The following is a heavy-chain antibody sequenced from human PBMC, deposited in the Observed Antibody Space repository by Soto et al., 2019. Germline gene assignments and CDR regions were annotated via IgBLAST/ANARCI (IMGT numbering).Heavy chain of an antibody. CDR3: ARAAYYYESSGYYPGDY. V-gene: IGHV1-3*01. D-gene: IGHD3-22*01. CDR1: GDTFTGYA. J-gene: IGHJ4*02. Sequence: GASVKVSCKASGDTFTGYAMHWVRQAPGQRLEWMGWINAGNGNTKYSQKFQGRVTFTRDTSASTVYMEVSSLRSEDTAVYYCARAAYYYESSGYYPGDYWGQGTLVTVS. CDR2: INAGNGNT.